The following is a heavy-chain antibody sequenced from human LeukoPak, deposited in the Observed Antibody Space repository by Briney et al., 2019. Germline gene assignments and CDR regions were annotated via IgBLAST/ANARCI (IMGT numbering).Heavy chain of an antibody. Sequence: PGGSLRLSCAASRFTFSSYGMKWVRQAPGKGLEWVSVISGSGGSTYYADSVKGRFTISRDNSKNTLYLQMNSLRAEDTAVYYCAKDFGVRSVTYHFDYWGQGTLVTVSS. V-gene: IGHV3-23*01. CDR3: AKDFGVRSVTYHFDY. J-gene: IGHJ4*02. D-gene: IGHD3-10*01. CDR1: RFTFSSYG. CDR2: ISGSGGST.